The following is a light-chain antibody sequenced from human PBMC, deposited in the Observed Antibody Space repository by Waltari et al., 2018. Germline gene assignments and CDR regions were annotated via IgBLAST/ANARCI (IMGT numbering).Light chain of an antibody. CDR3: QHYESLPVT. Sequence: EIVLTQSPGTLSLSPGERATLSCRASQSLRIYLAWYQQKPGQAPRLLIYHASTRATVIPDRCSGSGSGTDFSLTISRLEPEDFAVYYCQHYESLPVTFGQGTKVEIK. V-gene: IGKV3-20*01. J-gene: IGKJ1*01. CDR2: HAS. CDR1: QSLRIY.